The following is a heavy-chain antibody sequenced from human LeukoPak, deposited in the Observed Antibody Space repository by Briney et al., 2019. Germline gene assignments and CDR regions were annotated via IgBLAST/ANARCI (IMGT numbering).Heavy chain of an antibody. J-gene: IGHJ4*02. CDR2: ISAYNGNT. D-gene: IGHD3-22*01. CDR3: AREGGNGYYYDSSGYYGFDY. Sequence: ASVKLSCKASGYTFTSYGISWVRQAPGQGLEWMGWISAYNGNTNYAQKLQGRVTMTTDTSTSTAYMELRSLRSDDTAVYYCAREGGNGYYYDSSGYYGFDYWGQGTLVTVSS. V-gene: IGHV1-18*01. CDR1: GYTFTSYG.